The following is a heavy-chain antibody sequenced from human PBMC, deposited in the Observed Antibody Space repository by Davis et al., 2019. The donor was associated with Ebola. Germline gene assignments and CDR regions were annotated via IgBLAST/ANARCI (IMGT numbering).Heavy chain of an antibody. D-gene: IGHD1-26*01. Sequence: ASVKVSCKASGYSFTNYAMQWVRQAPGQSLEWIGWIKGVNGKTKYSQKFQGRVTLTRDTSATIGYMQLSGLKSEDTAVYYCARDSRRVGPFDFWGQGILVTVSS. CDR1: GYSFTNYA. CDR2: IKGVNGKT. J-gene: IGHJ4*02. V-gene: IGHV1-3*01. CDR3: ARDSRRVGPFDF.